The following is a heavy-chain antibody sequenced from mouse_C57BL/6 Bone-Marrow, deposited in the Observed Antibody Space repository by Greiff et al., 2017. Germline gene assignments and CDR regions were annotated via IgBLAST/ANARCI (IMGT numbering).Heavy chain of an antibody. V-gene: IGHV5-15*01. Sequence: DVKLVESGGGLVQPGGSLKLSCAASGFTFSDYGMAWVRQAPRKGPEWVAFISNLAYSIYYADTVTGRFTISRENAKNTLYLEMSSLRSEDTAMYYCARHGMITTAYYYAMDYWGQGTSVTVSS. CDR1: GFTFSDYG. CDR2: ISNLAYSI. CDR3: ARHGMITTAYYYAMDY. J-gene: IGHJ4*01. D-gene: IGHD2-4*01.